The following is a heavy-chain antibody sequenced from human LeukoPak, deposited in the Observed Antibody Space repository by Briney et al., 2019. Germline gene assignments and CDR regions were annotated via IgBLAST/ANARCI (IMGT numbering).Heavy chain of an antibody. V-gene: IGHV3-30*18. CDR3: VKDQREAYRSGWSRDFDY. CDR2: ISHDGINT. CDR1: GFTFSNYA. D-gene: IGHD6-19*01. J-gene: IGHJ4*02. Sequence: GRSLRLSCAAPGFTFSNYAMHWVRQDSGRGLDWVAVISHDGINTYYADSVKGRFTISRDNSKNTLYLQVNSLRVEDTAVYYCVKDQREAYRSGWSRDFDYWGQGTLVTVSS.